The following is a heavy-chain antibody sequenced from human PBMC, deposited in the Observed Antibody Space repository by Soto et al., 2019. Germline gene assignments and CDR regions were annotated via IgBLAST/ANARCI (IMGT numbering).Heavy chain of an antibody. CDR2: IWYGGGNE. CDR3: ARASFQMDSFDR. CDR1: GFTFSSYG. D-gene: IGHD2-2*03. J-gene: IGHJ5*02. V-gene: IGHV3-33*01. Sequence: GGSLRLSCAASGFTFSSYGMHWVRQAPDKGLEWVAIIWYGGGNEYYADSVKGRFTISRDNSKNTLYLQMNSLRAEDTAVYYCARASFQMDSFDRWGQGTLVTVSS.